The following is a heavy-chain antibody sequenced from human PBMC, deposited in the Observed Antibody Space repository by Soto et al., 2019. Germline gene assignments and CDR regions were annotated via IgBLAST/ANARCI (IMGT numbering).Heavy chain of an antibody. CDR1: GGSFSGYY. CDR2: INHSGST. Sequence: QVQLQQWGAGLLKPSETLSLTCAVYGGSFSGYYWSWIRQPPGKGLEWLGEINHSGSTNYNPSLKSRVTISVDTSKNQFSLKLSSVTAADTAVYYCARGLWRPPYGSGSYSLGAFDYWGQGTLVTVSS. D-gene: IGHD3-10*01. CDR3: ARGLWRPPYGSGSYSLGAFDY. V-gene: IGHV4-34*01. J-gene: IGHJ4*02.